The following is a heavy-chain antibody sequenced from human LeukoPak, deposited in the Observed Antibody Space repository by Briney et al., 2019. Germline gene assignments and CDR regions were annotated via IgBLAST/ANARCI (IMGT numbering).Heavy chain of an antibody. CDR2: IYPSGST. Sequence: SETLSLTCTVSGGSISSYYWSWIRQPAGKGLEWIGRIYPSGSTNYNPSLKSRVTMSVDTSKNQFSLKLSSVTAADTAVYYCARDGDLAYYYGSGSYSPPWFDPWGQGTLVTVSS. J-gene: IGHJ5*02. D-gene: IGHD3-10*01. V-gene: IGHV4-4*07. CDR1: GGSISSYY. CDR3: ARDGDLAYYYGSGSYSPPWFDP.